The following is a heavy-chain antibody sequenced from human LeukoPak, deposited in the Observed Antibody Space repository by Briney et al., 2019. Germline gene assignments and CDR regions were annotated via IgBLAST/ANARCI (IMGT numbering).Heavy chain of an antibody. CDR3: ARGGYEPAAISY. Sequence: PSETLSLTCTVSGGSISSYYWTWIRQPPGKGLEWIGHIYYSGSANYNPSLKSRVTISVDTSKNQFSLKLSSVTAADTAVYYCARGGYEPAAISYWGQGTLVTVSS. CDR2: IYYSGSA. V-gene: IGHV4-59*08. D-gene: IGHD2-2*01. J-gene: IGHJ4*02. CDR1: GGSISSYY.